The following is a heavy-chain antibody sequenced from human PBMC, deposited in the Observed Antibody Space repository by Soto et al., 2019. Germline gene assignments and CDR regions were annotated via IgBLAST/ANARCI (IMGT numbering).Heavy chain of an antibody. CDR3: AKAIAVAGTYHFDY. V-gene: IGHV3-23*01. Sequence: LRLSCAASGFTFSSYAMSWVRQAPGKGLEWVSAISGSGGSTYYADSVKGRFTISRDNSKNTLYLQMNSLRAEDTVVYYCAKAIAVAGTYHFDYWGQGTLVTVS. CDR1: GFTFSSYA. CDR2: ISGSGGST. J-gene: IGHJ4*02. D-gene: IGHD6-19*01.